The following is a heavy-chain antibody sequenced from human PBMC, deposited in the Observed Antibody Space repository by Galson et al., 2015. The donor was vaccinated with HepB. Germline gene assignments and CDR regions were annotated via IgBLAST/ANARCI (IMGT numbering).Heavy chain of an antibody. CDR2: ISYGGFTK. Sequence: SLRLSCAASGFTFSSYAMHWVRQTPGKGLEWVAVISYGGFTKYYGDSVKGRFTISRDNSKNTLYLQMNSLRADETAVYYCARGEHNSGLFDYWGQGTLVTVSS. V-gene: IGHV3-30*14. D-gene: IGHD6-19*01. CDR1: GFTFSSYA. CDR3: ARGEHNSGLFDY. J-gene: IGHJ4*02.